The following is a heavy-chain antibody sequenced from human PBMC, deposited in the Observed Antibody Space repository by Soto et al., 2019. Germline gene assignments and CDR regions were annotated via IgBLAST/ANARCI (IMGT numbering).Heavy chain of an antibody. CDR3: AKSSTDYDYVWGSYRSPNYFDY. D-gene: IGHD3-16*02. Sequence: GGSLRLSCAASGFTFSSYGMHWVRQAPGKGLEWVAVISYDGSNKYYADSVKGRFTISRDNSKNTLYLQMNSLRAEDPAVYYCAKSSTDYDYVWGSYRSPNYFDYWGQGTLVTVSS. CDR2: ISYDGSNK. J-gene: IGHJ4*02. CDR1: GFTFSSYG. V-gene: IGHV3-30*18.